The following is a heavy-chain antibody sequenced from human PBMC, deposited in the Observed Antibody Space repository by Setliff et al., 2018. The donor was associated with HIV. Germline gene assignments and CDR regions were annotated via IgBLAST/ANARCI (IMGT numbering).Heavy chain of an antibody. D-gene: IGHD6-19*01. V-gene: IGHV1-3*01. CDR2: INVDTANT. CDR1: GYSFNDYA. J-gene: IGHJ4*02. Sequence: GASVKVSCKASGYSFNDYAMHWVRQAPGQRLEWMGWINVDTANTKYSQKFQGRVTITRDTSANTAYMELSSLRSEDTAVYYCARGSCSGCYLSDYWGLGTLVTVSS. CDR3: ARGSCSGCYLSDY.